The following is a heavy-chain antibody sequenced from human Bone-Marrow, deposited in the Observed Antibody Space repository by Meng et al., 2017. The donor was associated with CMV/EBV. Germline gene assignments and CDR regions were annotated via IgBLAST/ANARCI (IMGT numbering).Heavy chain of an antibody. Sequence: SETLSLTCTVSGGSISSFYWSWIRQPPGKGLEWIGSIHYSGSTYYNPSLKSRVTISVDTSKNQFSLKLSSVTAADTAVYYCARQPATIFGVVINYYYYGMDVWGQGTTVTVSS. J-gene: IGHJ6*02. CDR1: GGSISSFY. CDR2: IHYSGST. D-gene: IGHD3-3*01. CDR3: ARQPATIFGVVINYYYYGMDV. V-gene: IGHV4-59*05.